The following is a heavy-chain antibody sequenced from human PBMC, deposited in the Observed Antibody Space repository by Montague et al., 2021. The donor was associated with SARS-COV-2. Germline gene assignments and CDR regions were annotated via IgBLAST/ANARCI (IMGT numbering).Heavy chain of an antibody. Sequence: PALVKPTQTLTLTCTFSGFSLSTSGVGVGWIRQPPGKALEWLALIYWDDDKRYSPSLKSSLTITKDTSKNQVVLTMTNMDPVDTAPYYCAHRQSRQWLAGGYLDSGGQGTLVTVSS. J-gene: IGHJ4*02. CDR1: GFSLSTSGVG. CDR3: AHRQSRQWLAGGYLDS. CDR2: IYWDDDK. V-gene: IGHV2-5*02. D-gene: IGHD6-19*01.